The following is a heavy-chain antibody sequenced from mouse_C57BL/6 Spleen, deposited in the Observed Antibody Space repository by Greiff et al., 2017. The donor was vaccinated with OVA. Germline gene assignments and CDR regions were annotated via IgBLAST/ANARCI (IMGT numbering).Heavy chain of an antibody. CDR3: ARPYDYERAWFAY. CDR2: IYPGSGST. D-gene: IGHD2-4*01. V-gene: IGHV1-55*01. J-gene: IGHJ3*01. CDR1: GYTFTSYW. Sequence: QVQLQQPGAELVKPGASVKMSCKASGYTFTSYWITWVKQRPGQGLEWIGDIYPGSGSTYYNEKFKSKATLTVDTSSSTAYMQLSSLTSEDSAVYYCARPYDYERAWFAYWGQGTLVTVSA.